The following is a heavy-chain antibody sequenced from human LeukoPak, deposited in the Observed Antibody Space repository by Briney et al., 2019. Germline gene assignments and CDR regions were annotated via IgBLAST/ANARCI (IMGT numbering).Heavy chain of an antibody. V-gene: IGHV1-69*13. D-gene: IGHD3-22*01. CDR3: ARVTYDSSGYMWYYFDY. Sequence: SVKVSCKASGGTFSSYAISWVRQAPGQGLEWMGGITPIFGTANYAQKFQGRVTIAADESTSTAYMELSSLRSEDTAVYYCARVTYDSSGYMWYYFDYWGQGTLVTVSS. CDR1: GGTFSSYA. CDR2: ITPIFGTA. J-gene: IGHJ4*02.